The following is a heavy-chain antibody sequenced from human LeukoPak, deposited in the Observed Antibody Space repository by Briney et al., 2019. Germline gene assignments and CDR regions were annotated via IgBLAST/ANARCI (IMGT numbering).Heavy chain of an antibody. CDR3: AKLNLGEMAYFDS. CDR2: ISVGGGDT. Sequence: PGGSLRLSCAASGFTLRSYTMNWVRQAPGKGLEWVSSISVGGGDTFTTDFVKGRFTISRDNSKNTLYLQMMDLRVEDTAIYYCAKLNLGEMAYFDSWGQGTLVTVSS. CDR1: GFTLRSYT. J-gene: IGHJ4*02. D-gene: IGHD3-16*01. V-gene: IGHV3-23*01.